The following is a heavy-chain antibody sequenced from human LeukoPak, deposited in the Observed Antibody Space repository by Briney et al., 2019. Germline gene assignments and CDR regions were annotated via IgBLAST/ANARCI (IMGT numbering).Heavy chain of an antibody. D-gene: IGHD6-19*01. CDR3: ARQSIAVAGWGN. Sequence: SSETLSLTCTVSGGSISGSSYYWGWIRQPPGKGLEWIGSIYYSGSTYYNPSLKSRVTISVDTSKNQFSLKLSSVTAAGTAVYYCARQSIAVAGWGNWGQGTLVTVSS. J-gene: IGHJ4*02. CDR2: IYYSGST. V-gene: IGHV4-39*01. CDR1: GGSISGSSYY.